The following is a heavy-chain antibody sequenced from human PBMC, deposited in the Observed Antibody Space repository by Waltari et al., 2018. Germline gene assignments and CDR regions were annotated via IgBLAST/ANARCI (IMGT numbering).Heavy chain of an antibody. V-gene: IGHV4-59*01. CDR1: GVSMIGYL. D-gene: IGHD2-21*02. J-gene: IGHJ4*02. CDR2: IDYIGIT. Sequence: QVQLQESGPGLVKPSETLSLTCTVSGVSMIGYLWHWIRQPPGKGLEWIGYIDYIGITDYDPSLKSRVTMSVDTSKSQFSLRLTSVTSADTAFYYCAREIYGGNSRPFDFWGQGALVTVSS. CDR3: AREIYGGNSRPFDF.